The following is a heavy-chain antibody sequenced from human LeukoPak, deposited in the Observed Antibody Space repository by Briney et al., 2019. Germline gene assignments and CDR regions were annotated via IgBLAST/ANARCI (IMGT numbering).Heavy chain of an antibody. CDR2: ISPDGSTT. V-gene: IGHV3-74*01. J-gene: IGHJ4*02. D-gene: IGHD3-10*01. CDR1: EFTFSSYW. Sequence: GGSLRLSCAASEFTFSSYWMHWVRQAPGKGLVWVSRISPDGSTTSYADSVKGRFTISRDNAQNTLYLQMNSLRAEDTALYYCARGGVDYWGQGTLVTVSS. CDR3: ARGGVDY.